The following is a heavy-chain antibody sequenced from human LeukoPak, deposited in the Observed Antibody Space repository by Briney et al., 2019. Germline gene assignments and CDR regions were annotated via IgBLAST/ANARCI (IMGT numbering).Heavy chain of an antibody. CDR3: ARFDPASSSWSDLDAFDI. D-gene: IGHD6-13*01. CDR2: IYHSGST. J-gene: IGHJ3*02. CDR1: GGSISSSNW. Sequence: SETLSLTCAVSGGSISSSNWWSWVRQHPGKGLEWIGEIYHSGSTNYNPSLKSRVTISVDKSKNQFSLKLSSVTAADTAVYYCARFDPASSSWSDLDAFDIWGQGTMVTVSS. V-gene: IGHV4-4*02.